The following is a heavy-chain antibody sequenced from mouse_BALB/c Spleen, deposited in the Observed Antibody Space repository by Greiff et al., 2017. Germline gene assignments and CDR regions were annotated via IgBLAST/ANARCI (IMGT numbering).Heavy chain of an antibody. CDR3: ARCDYDVAMDY. Sequence: EVKLVESGGGLVKPGGSLKLSCAASGFTFSSYAMSWVRQTPEKRLEWVASISSGGSTYYPDSVKGRFTISRDNARNILYLQMSSLRSEDTAMYYCARCDYDVAMDYWGQGTSVTVSS. J-gene: IGHJ4*01. D-gene: IGHD2-4*01. V-gene: IGHV5-6-5*01. CDR1: GFTFSSYA. CDR2: ISSGGST.